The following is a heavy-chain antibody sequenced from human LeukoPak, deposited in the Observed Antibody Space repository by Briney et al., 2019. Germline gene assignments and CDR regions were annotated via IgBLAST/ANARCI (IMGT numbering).Heavy chain of an antibody. CDR1: GFTFSSYS. D-gene: IGHD3-3*01. J-gene: IGHJ5*02. V-gene: IGHV3-48*01. CDR3: AKEGLRFLEWFGWFDP. CDR2: ISSSSSTI. Sequence: GGSLRLSCAASGFTFSSYSMNWVRQAPGKGLEWVSYISSSSSTIYYADSVKGRFTISRDNSKNTLYLQMNSLRAEDTAVYYCAKEGLRFLEWFGWFDPWGQGTLVTVSS.